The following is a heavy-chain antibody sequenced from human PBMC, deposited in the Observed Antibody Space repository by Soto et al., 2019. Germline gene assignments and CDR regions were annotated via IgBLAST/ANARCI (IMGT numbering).Heavy chain of an antibody. J-gene: IGHJ4*02. CDR3: ARELDILTGYYNEGSGNY. V-gene: IGHV3-48*01. D-gene: IGHD3-9*01. Sequence: GGSLRLSCAASGFTFSSYSMNWVRQAPGKGLEWVSYISSSSSTIYYADSVKGRFTISRDNAKNSLYLQMNSLRAEDTAVYYCARELDILTGYYNEGSGNYWGQGTLVTVSS. CDR2: ISSSSSTI. CDR1: GFTFSSYS.